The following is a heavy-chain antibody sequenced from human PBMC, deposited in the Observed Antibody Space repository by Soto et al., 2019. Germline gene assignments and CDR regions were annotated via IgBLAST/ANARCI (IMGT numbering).Heavy chain of an antibody. CDR2: IYWDDDK. CDR1: GFSLSTSGVG. Sequence: QITLKESGPTLVKPTQTLTLTCTFSGFSLSTSGVGVGWIRQPPGKALEWLALIYWDDDKRYSPSLKSRLTIPKDPTKQQVVLTMTNMDPVDTATYYCAHRVSMVRGSNNWFDPWGQGTLVTVSS. D-gene: IGHD3-10*01. CDR3: AHRVSMVRGSNNWFDP. V-gene: IGHV2-5*02. J-gene: IGHJ5*02.